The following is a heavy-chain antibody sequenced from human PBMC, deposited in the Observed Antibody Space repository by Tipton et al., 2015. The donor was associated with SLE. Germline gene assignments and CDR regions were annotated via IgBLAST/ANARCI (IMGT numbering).Heavy chain of an antibody. CDR1: GYTLTELS. V-gene: IGHV1-69*01. CDR3: AIVGYYGSGSYHQGVYFDT. CDR2: IIPITGSA. D-gene: IGHD3-10*01. Sequence: QVQLVQSGAEVKKPGASVKVSCKVSGYTLTELSMHWVRQAPGQGPEWMGGIIPITGSANYAQRLQGRVTITADASTSTAYMELSSLTSEDTAVYYCAIVGYYGSGSYHQGVYFDTWGQVTLVIVSS. J-gene: IGHJ4*02.